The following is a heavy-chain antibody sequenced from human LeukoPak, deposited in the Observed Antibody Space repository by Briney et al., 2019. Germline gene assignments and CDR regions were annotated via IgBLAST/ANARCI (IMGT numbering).Heavy chain of an antibody. CDR3: AKGGKWDVTPFDY. Sequence: GGSLRLSCAASGFTFTSYSMHWVRQAPGKGLEWVSTICGGGGSTYYADSVKGRFTISRDNSKNTLCLQVNSLRAEDTAVYYCAKGGKWDVTPFDYWGQGTLVTVSS. CDR2: ICGGGGST. V-gene: IGHV3-23*01. J-gene: IGHJ4*02. CDR1: GFTFTSYS. D-gene: IGHD1-26*01.